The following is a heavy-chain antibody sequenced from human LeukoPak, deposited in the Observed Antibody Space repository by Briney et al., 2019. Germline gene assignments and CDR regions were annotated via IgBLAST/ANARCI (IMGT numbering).Heavy chain of an antibody. V-gene: IGHV4-38-2*01. CDR2: IYYSGST. CDR1: NDSISSGYY. D-gene: IGHD3-22*01. J-gene: IGHJ3*01. CDR3: ARNVTSYYDSRGYYAFDV. Sequence: IPSETLSLTCAVSNDSISSGYYWGWIRQPPGKGLEWIGSIYYSGSTSYNPSLKSRATISVDTSKNHFSLRLSSVTAADTAVYYCARNVTSYYDSRGYYAFDVWGPGTMVTVSS.